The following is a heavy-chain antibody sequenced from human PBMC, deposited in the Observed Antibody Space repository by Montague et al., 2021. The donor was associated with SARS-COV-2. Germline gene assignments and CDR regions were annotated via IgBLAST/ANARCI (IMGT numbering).Heavy chain of an antibody. CDR3: ARGNTWEGYSYGFDY. J-gene: IGHJ4*02. CDR1: GGSISSYY. V-gene: IGHV4-59*01. D-gene: IGHD5-18*01. CDR2: IYHSGST. Sequence: SETLSLTCTVSGGSISSYYWSWIRQPPGKGLEWIGYIYHSGSTNYNPSLKSRVTISVDTSKNQFSLKLSSVTAADTAVYYCARGNTWEGYSYGFDYWGQGTLVTVSS.